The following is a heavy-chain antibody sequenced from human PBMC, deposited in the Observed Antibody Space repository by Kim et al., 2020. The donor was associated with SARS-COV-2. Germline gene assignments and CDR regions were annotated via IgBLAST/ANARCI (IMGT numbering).Heavy chain of an antibody. V-gene: IGHV4-34*01. CDR1: GGSFSGYY. CDR3: ARLPHPSMVRGPRGNYMDV. Sequence: SETLSLTCAVYGGSFSGYYWSWIRQPPGKGLEWIGEINHSGSTNYNPSLKSRVTISVDTSKNQFSLKLSSVTAADTAVYYCARLPHPSMVRGPRGNYMDVWGKGTTVTVSS. J-gene: IGHJ6*03. D-gene: IGHD3-10*01. CDR2: INHSGST.